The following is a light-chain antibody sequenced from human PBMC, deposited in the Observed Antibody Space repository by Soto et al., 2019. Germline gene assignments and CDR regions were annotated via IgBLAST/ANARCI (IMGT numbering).Light chain of an antibody. CDR2: EVS. V-gene: IGLV2-8*01. CDR3: SSYAGSNNYV. J-gene: IGLJ1*01. Sequence: QCALTQPPSASGSPGQSATISCTGTSSDIGGYNYVSWYQQHPGKAPKLMIYEVSKRPSGVPDRFSGSKSGNTASLTVSGLQAEDEADYYCSSYAGSNNYVLGSGTKVTVL. CDR1: SSDIGGYNY.